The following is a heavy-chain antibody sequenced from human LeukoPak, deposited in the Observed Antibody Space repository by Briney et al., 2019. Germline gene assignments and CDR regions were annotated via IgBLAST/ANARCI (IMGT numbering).Heavy chain of an antibody. CDR3: ARDGSRYYYDSSGYYIAPYYFDY. Sequence: GGSLRLSCASSGFTFRSYALHWVRQAPGKGLEYVSAISSNGGSTYYANSVKGRFTISRDNSQNTLCLQMGSLRAEDMAVYYCARDGSRYYYDSSGYYIAPYYFDYWGQGTLVTVSS. D-gene: IGHD3-22*01. V-gene: IGHV3-64*01. J-gene: IGHJ4*02. CDR2: ISSNGGST. CDR1: GFTFRSYA.